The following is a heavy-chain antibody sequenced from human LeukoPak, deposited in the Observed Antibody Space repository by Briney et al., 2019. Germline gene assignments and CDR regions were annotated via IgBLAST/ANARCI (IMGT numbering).Heavy chain of an antibody. CDR3: ARYGYSSSAFDY. Sequence: SETLSLTCAVYGGSFSGYFGSWIRQPPGKGLDWIGEINHSGTTNYNPSLKSRVSMSVDTSKNQFSLKLSSVTVADTAVYFCARYGYSSSAFDYWGQGTLVTVSS. CDR1: GGSFSGYF. V-gene: IGHV4-34*10. D-gene: IGHD6-13*01. CDR2: INHSGTT. J-gene: IGHJ4*02.